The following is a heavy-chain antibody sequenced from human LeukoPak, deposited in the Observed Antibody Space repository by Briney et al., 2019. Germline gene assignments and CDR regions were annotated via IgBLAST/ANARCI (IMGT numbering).Heavy chain of an antibody. CDR1: GFTFSSYS. V-gene: IGHV3-48*02. J-gene: IGHJ2*01. Sequence: GGSLRLSCAASGFTFSSYSMNWVRQAPGKGLEWVSYISSSSSTIYYADSVKGRFTISRDNAKNSLYLQMNSLRDEGTAVYYCAVRPVEYRRSSSGGPHWYFDLWGRGTLVTFSS. CDR2: ISSSSSTI. D-gene: IGHD6-6*01. CDR3: AVRPVEYRRSSSGGPHWYFDL.